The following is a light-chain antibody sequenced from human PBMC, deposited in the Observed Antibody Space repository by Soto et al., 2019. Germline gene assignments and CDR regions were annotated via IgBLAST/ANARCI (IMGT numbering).Light chain of an antibody. V-gene: IGKV3-20*01. CDR2: GAS. J-gene: IGKJ2*01. Sequence: EFVLTQSPGTLSLSPGERATLSCRASQSVSSSYLSWYQQKPGQAPRLLIYGASSRATGIPDRFSGSGSGTDFTLTIIRLEPEDFAGYYCQQYGSSQVTFGQGTKLEIK. CDR3: QQYGSSQVT. CDR1: QSVSSSY.